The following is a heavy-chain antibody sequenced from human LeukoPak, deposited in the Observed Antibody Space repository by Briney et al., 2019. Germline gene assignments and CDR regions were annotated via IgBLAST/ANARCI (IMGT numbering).Heavy chain of an antibody. J-gene: IGHJ5*02. CDR3: ARETSYWFDP. D-gene: IGHD6-6*01. CDR1: GDSISNTAYY. Sequence: PSETLSLTCTVSGDSISNTAYYWGWIRQPPERGLEWIGSIYSGSTYYNPSLKSRVTISVDRSKNQFSLKLSSVTAADTAVYYCARETSYWFDPWGQGTLVTVSS. V-gene: IGHV4-39*07. CDR2: IYSGST.